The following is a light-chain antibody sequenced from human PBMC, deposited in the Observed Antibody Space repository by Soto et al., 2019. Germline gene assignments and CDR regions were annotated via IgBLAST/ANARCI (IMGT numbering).Light chain of an antibody. CDR3: QQYGSSPT. CDR2: DAS. CDR1: QSVRNSL. Sequence: EIVLTQSPGTLSLSPGERATLSCRASQSVRNSLLAWYQQKPGQPPRLLIYDASTRATATPDRFSGSGSGTDFTLTISRLEPEDFAVYYCQQYGSSPTFGQGTKVDIK. V-gene: IGKV3-20*01. J-gene: IGKJ1*01.